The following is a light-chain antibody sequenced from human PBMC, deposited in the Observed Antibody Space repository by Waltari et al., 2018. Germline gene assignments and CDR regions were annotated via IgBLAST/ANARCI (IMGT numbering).Light chain of an antibody. V-gene: IGLV3-1*01. J-gene: IGLJ3*02. CDR1: TLGNKY. Sequence: SYELTQPPSVSVSPGQTARITCSGDTLGNKYPSWYQQRPGQSPILVIYQDDKRPSGIPERFSGSSSGDTATLTISGTQAVDEADYYCQTWGSGAVVFGGGTKVTVL. CDR2: QDD. CDR3: QTWGSGAVV.